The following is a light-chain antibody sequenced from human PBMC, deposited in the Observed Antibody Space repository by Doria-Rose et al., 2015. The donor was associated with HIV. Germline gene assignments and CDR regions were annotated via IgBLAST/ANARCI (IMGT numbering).Light chain of an antibody. V-gene: IGKV3-20*01. J-gene: IGKJ5*01. Sequence: TQSPGTLSLSQGERATLSCRASQSVNSSYLARYQQKPGQAPALLIYGASSRATGIPAGFSGSGAGTDFTLTISSLEPEDFAVYYCQQYGASLSITFGQGTRLEIK. CDR1: QSVNSSY. CDR2: GAS. CDR3: QQYGASLSIT.